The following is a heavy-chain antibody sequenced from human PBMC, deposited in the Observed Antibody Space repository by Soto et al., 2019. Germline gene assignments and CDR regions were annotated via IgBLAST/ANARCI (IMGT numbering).Heavy chain of an antibody. Sequence: QVQLVESGGGVVQPGRSLRLSCAASGFTFSSYAMHWVRQAPGKGLEWVAVISYDGSNKYYADSVKGRFTISRDNSKNTLYLQMNSLRAEDTAVYYCASSGDYVPWGQGTLVTVSS. V-gene: IGHV3-30-3*01. D-gene: IGHD4-17*01. J-gene: IGHJ5*02. CDR2: ISYDGSNK. CDR1: GFTFSSYA. CDR3: ASSGDYVP.